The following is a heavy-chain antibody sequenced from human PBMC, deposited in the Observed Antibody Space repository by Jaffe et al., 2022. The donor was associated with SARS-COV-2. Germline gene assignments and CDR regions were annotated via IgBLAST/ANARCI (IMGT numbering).Heavy chain of an antibody. Sequence: EVQLVESGGGLVQPGGSLRLSCVASGFTFSTYWMHWIRQAPGEGLVWVSRIDSDGSSAIYADSVKGRFTISRDNAKNTLYLQMNSLRAEDTAVYYCTRQGPYLDYWGQGALVAVSS. D-gene: IGHD2-21*01. CDR1: GFTFSTYW. CDR2: IDSDGSSA. CDR3: TRQGPYLDY. J-gene: IGHJ4*02. V-gene: IGHV3-74*01.